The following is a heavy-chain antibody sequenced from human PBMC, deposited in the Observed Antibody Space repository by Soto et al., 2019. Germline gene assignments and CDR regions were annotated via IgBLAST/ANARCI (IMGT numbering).Heavy chain of an antibody. CDR1: GYTFTSYA. D-gene: IGHD2-15*01. CDR3: ARELSPSGDSCYEY. Sequence: ASVKVSCKASGYTFTSYAMHWVRQAPGQRLEWMGWINVGHGNTKYSQKFQGRVTITTDTSASTAYMELSSLRSEDTAVYYCARELSPSGDSCYEYWGQGTLVTVSS. J-gene: IGHJ4*02. V-gene: IGHV1-3*01. CDR2: INVGHGNT.